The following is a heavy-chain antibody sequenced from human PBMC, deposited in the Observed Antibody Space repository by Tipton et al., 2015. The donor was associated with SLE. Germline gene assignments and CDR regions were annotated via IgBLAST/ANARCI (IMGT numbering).Heavy chain of an antibody. J-gene: IGHJ3*02. V-gene: IGHV3-11*03. Sequence: GSLRLSCAASGFTFSDYYMSWIRQAPGKGLEWVSYISSSSSYTNYADSVKGRFTISRDNAKNSLYLQMNSLRAEDTAVYYCARNNGEHDAFDIWGQGTMVTVSS. D-gene: IGHD1-26*01. CDR1: GFTFSDYY. CDR3: ARNNGEHDAFDI. CDR2: ISSSSSYT.